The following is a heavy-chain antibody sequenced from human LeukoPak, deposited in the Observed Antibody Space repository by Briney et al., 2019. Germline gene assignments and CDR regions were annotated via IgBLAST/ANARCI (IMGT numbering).Heavy chain of an antibody. CDR3: AREEASGALDALDI. CDR1: GFTFSSYE. CDR2: ISSSGTTI. J-gene: IGHJ3*02. Sequence: GGSLRLSCAASGFTFSSYEMNWVRQAPGKGLEWVSYISSSGTTIYYAGSVKGRFTISRDNAKNSLYLQMNSLRAEDTAVYYCAREEASGALDALDIWGQGTMVTVSS. V-gene: IGHV3-48*03. D-gene: IGHD3-3*01.